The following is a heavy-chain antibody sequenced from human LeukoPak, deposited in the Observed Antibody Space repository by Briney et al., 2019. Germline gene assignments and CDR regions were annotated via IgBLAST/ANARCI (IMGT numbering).Heavy chain of an antibody. D-gene: IGHD3-10*01. CDR1: GYTFTGYY. CDR3: ARSYYGSGSYFDY. Sequence: ASVKVSCKASGYTFTGYYMHWVRQAPGQGLEWMGWINPNSGGTNYAQKFQGRVTMTRDTSISTAYMELSRLRSDDTAVCYCARSYYGSGSYFDYWAREPWSPSPQ. V-gene: IGHV1-2*02. J-gene: IGHJ4*02. CDR2: INPNSGGT.